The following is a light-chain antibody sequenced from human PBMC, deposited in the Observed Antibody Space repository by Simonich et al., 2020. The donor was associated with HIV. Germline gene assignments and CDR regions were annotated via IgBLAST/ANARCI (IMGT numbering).Light chain of an antibody. CDR2: AAS. CDR1: QGISRW. V-gene: IGKV1-12*01. Sequence: DIQMTQSPSSVSASVGDRVTITCRASQGISRWLAWYQQKPGKAPKLLIYAASSLQSEVPSRFSGSGSGTDFTLTISSLQPEDFATYYCQQANSFPITFGQGTRLEIK. J-gene: IGKJ5*01. CDR3: QQANSFPIT.